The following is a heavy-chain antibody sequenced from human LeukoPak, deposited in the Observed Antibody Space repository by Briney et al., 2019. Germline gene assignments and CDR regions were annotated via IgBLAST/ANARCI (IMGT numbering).Heavy chain of an antibody. D-gene: IGHD2/OR15-2a*01. Sequence: PSETLSLTCNVSGVSVSTSHWNWIRQRPGKGLEWIGCLSYTGKTDYNPSLKSRVSISLGSSNNHFSLKLTSVTAADTAVYYYSEGYFEPFDHWGHGILVTVSS. J-gene: IGHJ4*01. V-gene: IGHV4-59*02. CDR1: GVSVSTSH. CDR3: SEGYFEPFDH. CDR2: LSYTGKT.